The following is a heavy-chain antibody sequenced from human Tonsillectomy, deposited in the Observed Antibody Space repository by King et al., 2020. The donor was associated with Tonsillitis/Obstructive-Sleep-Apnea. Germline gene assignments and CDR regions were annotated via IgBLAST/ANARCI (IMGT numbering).Heavy chain of an antibody. V-gene: IGHV2-26*01. D-gene: IGHD6-6*01. J-gene: IGHJ4*02. CDR1: WFALSNTRMG. Sequence: TLKESGPVLVKPTETLTLTCTVSWFALSNTRMGVSWIRQPPGKALWWLAYIFSNDEKSYTKYLESRLTISKDTSKSQAVLTMTNMDPVDTATYYCARIEGRGADIAPRKGFDYWGQGTLVTVSS. CDR3: ARIEGRGADIAPRKGFDY. CDR2: IFSNDEK.